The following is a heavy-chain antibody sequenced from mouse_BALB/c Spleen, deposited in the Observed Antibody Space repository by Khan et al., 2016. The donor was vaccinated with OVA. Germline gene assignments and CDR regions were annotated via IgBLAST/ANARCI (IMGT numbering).Heavy chain of an antibody. J-gene: IGHJ4*01. CDR2: ITYSGNI. V-gene: IGHV3-8*02. CDR1: GDSITSGF. D-gene: IGHD1-1*01. CDR3: AKSYGSLAMDY. Sequence: VQLQESGPSLVKPSQTLSLSCSVTGDSITSGFWNWIRKFPGNKFEYLGYITYSGNIYYNPSLKSRISITRDTSKSQYYLQLNSVTTEDTATYYCAKSYGSLAMDYWGQGTSVTVAS.